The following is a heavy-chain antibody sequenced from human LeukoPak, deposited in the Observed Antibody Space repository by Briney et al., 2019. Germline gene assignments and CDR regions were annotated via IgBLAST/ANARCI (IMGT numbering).Heavy chain of an antibody. Sequence: ASVKVSCKASGYTFTVYYMHWVRQAPGRGLEWMGWINPNSGGTNYAQKFQGRVTMTRDTSISTAYMELSRLRSDDTAMFYCARAGSSSHWVNDYWGQGTLVTVSS. CDR2: INPNSGGT. CDR3: ARAGSSSHWVNDY. CDR1: GYTFTVYY. V-gene: IGHV1-2*02. J-gene: IGHJ4*02. D-gene: IGHD6-13*01.